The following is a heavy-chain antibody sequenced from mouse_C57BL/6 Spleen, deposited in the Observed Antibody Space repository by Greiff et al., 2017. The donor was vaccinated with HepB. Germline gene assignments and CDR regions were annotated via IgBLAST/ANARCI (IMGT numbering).Heavy chain of an antibody. CDR1: GYTFTSYW. CDR3: ARPLYYGNFSWFAY. D-gene: IGHD2-1*01. CDR2: IYPSDSET. V-gene: IGHV1-61*01. J-gene: IGHJ3*01. Sequence: QVQLQQPGAELVRPGSSVKLSCKASGYTFTSYWMDWVKQRPGQGLEWIGNIYPSDSETHYNQKFKDKATLTVDKSSSTAYMQLRSLSSEDSAVYYCARPLYYGNFSWFAYWGQGTLVTVSA.